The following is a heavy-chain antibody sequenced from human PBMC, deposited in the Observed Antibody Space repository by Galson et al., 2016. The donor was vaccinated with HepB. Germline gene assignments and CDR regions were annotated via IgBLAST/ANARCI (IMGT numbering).Heavy chain of an antibody. CDR2: IRSKAYGGTP. Sequence: SLRLSCAVSRFTFGDYAMNWVRQAPGKGLEWVGFIRSKAYGGTPEYAASVKGRFTISRDDSKSIAYLQMNSLKTEDTAVYYCTTPQGPYVRNFDFWGQGTLVTVSS. D-gene: IGHD3-10*02. V-gene: IGHV3-49*04. CDR3: TTPQGPYVRNFDF. J-gene: IGHJ4*02. CDR1: RFTFGDYA.